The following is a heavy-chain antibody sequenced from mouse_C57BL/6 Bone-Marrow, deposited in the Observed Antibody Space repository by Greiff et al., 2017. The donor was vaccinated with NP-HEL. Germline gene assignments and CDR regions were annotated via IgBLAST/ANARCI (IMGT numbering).Heavy chain of an antibody. CDR3: ASYDYGRSPFAY. V-gene: IGHV5-6*01. Sequence: EVQLVESGGDLVKPGGSLKLSCAASGFTFSSYGMSWVRQTPDKRLEWVATISSGGSYTYYPDSVKGRFTISRDNAKNTLYLQMSSLKSEDTAMYYCASYDYGRSPFAYGGQGTLVTVSA. CDR2: ISSGGSYT. D-gene: IGHD1-1*01. CDR1: GFTFSSYG. J-gene: IGHJ3*01.